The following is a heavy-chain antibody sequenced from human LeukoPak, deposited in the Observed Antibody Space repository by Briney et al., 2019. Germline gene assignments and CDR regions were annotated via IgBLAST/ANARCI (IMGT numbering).Heavy chain of an antibody. J-gene: IGHJ5*02. CDR1: GYTFISYD. V-gene: IGHV1-8*01. CDR3: ARGGASAAARRFDP. D-gene: IGHD6-13*01. CDR2: MNPNCGNT. Sequence: ASVKVSCKTSGYTFISYDINWVRQAAGQGLEWMGWMNPNCGNTGYAQKFQGRVTITSSTSTSTVFMELGSLTSEDTAVYYCARGGASAAARRFDPWGQGTLVTVSS.